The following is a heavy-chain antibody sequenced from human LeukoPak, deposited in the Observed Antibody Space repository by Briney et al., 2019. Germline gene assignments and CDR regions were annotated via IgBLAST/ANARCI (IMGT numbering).Heavy chain of an antibody. Sequence: GGSLRLSCVASGFTFSSYAINWVRQPPGKGLEWVAFIRYDGSNKFYADSVKGRFTISRDNSKNTLYLQMNSLRAEDMALYYCAKDMNDILTGFGYWGQGTLVTVSS. J-gene: IGHJ4*02. CDR1: GFTFSSYA. V-gene: IGHV3-30*02. CDR2: IRYDGSNK. CDR3: AKDMNDILTGFGY. D-gene: IGHD3-9*01.